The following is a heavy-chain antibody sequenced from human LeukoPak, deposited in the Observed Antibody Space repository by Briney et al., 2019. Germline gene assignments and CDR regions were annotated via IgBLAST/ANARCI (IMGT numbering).Heavy chain of an antibody. Sequence: SETLSLTCAVYGGSFSGYYWTWFRQPPGKRLEWIGEINHTGSTNFNPSLRSRVTLSKDPSKNQISLQLSSVTAADTAVYYCARLPGVVDFDSWGQGTLVTVSS. V-gene: IGHV4-34*01. D-gene: IGHD2-21*01. J-gene: IGHJ4*02. CDR3: ARLPGVVDFDS. CDR1: GGSFSGYY. CDR2: INHTGST.